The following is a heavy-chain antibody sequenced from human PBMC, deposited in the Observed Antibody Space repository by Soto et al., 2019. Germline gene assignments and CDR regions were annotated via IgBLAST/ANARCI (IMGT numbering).Heavy chain of an antibody. D-gene: IGHD6-13*01. V-gene: IGHV3-11*06. CDR3: ARCSSVRGMNV. CDR1: GFTFSDYY. J-gene: IGHJ6*02. CDR2: ISGTDPYM. Sequence: QVQLVESGGGLVKPGGSLRLSCAASGFTFSDYYMSWVRQAPGKGLEWVSYISGTDPYMKYADAVRGRFTISRDNAKNSLYLQMNSLRDDDTAVYYCARCSSVRGMNVWGQGTPVTVSS.